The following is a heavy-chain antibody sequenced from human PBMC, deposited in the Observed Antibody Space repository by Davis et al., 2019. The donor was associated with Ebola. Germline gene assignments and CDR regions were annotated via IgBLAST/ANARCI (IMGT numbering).Heavy chain of an antibody. D-gene: IGHD2-21*02. CDR1: GYTFTSYA. J-gene: IGHJ6*02. CDR3: ARGRAYCGGDCYPPYFYYGLDV. V-gene: IGHV1-3*01. Sequence: ASVTVSCKASGYTFTSYAMHWVRQAPGQRLEWMGWINAGNGNTKYSQKFQGRVTITRDTSASTAYMELSSLRSEDTAVYYCARGRAYCGGDCYPPYFYYGLDVWGQGTTVTVSS. CDR2: INAGNGNT.